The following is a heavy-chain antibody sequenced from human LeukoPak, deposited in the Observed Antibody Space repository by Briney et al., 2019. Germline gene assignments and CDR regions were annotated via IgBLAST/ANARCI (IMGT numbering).Heavy chain of an antibody. Sequence: PGGSLRLSCAASGFTFTNAWMSWVRQAPGKGLEWVGRIKSKTDGGTTDFAAPVNGRLTISRDDSKNTLYLQMSSLKTEDTAVYYCKMVITFGGVIWNDYWGQGTLVTVSS. J-gene: IGHJ4*02. CDR1: GFTFTNAW. CDR2: IKSKTDGGTT. D-gene: IGHD3-16*02. V-gene: IGHV3-15*01. CDR3: KMVITFGGVIWNDY.